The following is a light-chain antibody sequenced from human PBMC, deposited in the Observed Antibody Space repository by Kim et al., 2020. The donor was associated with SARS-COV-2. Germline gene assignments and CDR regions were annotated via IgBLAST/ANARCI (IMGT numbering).Light chain of an antibody. J-gene: IGKJ4*01. CDR2: WAS. CDR3: QQYYSTPLT. Sequence: ATIDCKSSQSVLYSSNNKNYLAWYQQKPGQPPKLLIYWASTRESGVPDRFSGSGSGTDFTLTISSLQAEDVAVYYCQQYYSTPLTFGGGTKVDIK. V-gene: IGKV4-1*01. CDR1: QSVLYSSNNKNY.